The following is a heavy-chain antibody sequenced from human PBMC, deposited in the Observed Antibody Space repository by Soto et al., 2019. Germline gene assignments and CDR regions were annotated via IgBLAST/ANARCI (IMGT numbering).Heavy chain of an antibody. J-gene: IGHJ5*02. Sequence: GGSLRLSCAASGFTFSDYYMSWIRQAPGKGLEWVSYISSSGSTIYYADSVKGRFTISRDNAKNSLYLQMNSLRAEDTAVYYCARDDYYYDSSGYYLWGQGTLVTVSS. CDR3: ARDDYYYDSSGYYL. V-gene: IGHV3-11*01. CDR1: GFTFSDYY. D-gene: IGHD3-22*01. CDR2: ISSSGSTI.